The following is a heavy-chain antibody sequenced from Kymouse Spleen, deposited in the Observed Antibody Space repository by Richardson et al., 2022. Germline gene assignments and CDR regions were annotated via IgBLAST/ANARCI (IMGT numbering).Heavy chain of an antibody. CDR3: ARDVGRNPQYFQH. D-gene: IGHD1-26*01,IGHD2-21*02. J-gene: IGHJ1*01. V-gene: IGHV3-33*01. CDR2: IWYDGSNK. Sequence: QVQLVESGGGVVQPGRSLRLSCAASGFTFSSYGMHWVRQAPGKGLEWVAVIWYDGSNKYYADSVKGRFTISRDNSKNTLYLQMNSLRAEDTAVYYCARDVGRNPQYFQHWGQGTLVTVSS. CDR1: GFTFSSYG.